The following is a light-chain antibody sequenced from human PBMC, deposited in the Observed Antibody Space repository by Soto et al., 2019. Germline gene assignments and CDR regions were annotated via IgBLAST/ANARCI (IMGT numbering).Light chain of an antibody. V-gene: IGKV1-5*01. CDR2: DAS. CDR3: TQYYTVPWT. J-gene: IGKJ1*01. CDR1: QSIHSW. Sequence: QMTQSPSTLSASVGDRVTITCRASQSIHSWLAWYQQRPGQAPKVVIYDASNLEPGVPSRFSGSGSGTQFTLTISSLQPDDFATYYCTQYYTVPWTFGHGTKVEIK.